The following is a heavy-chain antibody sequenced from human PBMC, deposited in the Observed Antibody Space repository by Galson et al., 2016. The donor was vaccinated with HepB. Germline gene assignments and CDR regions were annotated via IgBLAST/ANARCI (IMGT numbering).Heavy chain of an antibody. J-gene: IGHJ3*02. CDR2: INQNGGRT. V-gene: IGHV3-7*04. D-gene: IGHD2-15*01. Sequence: SLRLSCAASRLTFSTYWMTWVRQAPGNGLEWVANINQNGGRTNYVDSVKGLLTISRDNAKNSLYLQMNSLRPEDTAIYYCARDRSPAQANNWYDALDIWGRGTLVTVSS. CDR1: RLTFSTYW. CDR3: ARDRSPAQANNWYDALDI.